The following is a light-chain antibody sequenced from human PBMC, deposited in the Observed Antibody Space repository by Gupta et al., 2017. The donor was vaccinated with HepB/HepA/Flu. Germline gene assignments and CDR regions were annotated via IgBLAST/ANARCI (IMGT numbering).Light chain of an antibody. Sequence: ASXGKRVTTPGRESNGISNSLAWYQQKPGKIPNLLIYYAFTLQSGVPSRFSGSGSETDFTLTISSLQPEDVATYYCQNYNRAPATFGGGTKVEIK. CDR3: QNYNRAPAT. CDR1: NGISNS. V-gene: IGKV1-27*01. CDR2: YAF. J-gene: IGKJ4*01.